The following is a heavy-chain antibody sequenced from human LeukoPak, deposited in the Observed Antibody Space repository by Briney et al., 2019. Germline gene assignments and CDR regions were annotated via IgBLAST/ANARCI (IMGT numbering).Heavy chain of an antibody. CDR3: ARESVLWFGTNPFDY. D-gene: IGHD3-10*01. V-gene: IGHV1-18*01. CDR2: ISAYNGNT. CDR1: GYTFTSYG. J-gene: IGHJ4*02. Sequence: ASVKVSCKASGYTFTSYGISWVRQVPGQGLEWMGWISAYNGNTNYAQKLQGRVTMTTDTSTSTAYMELRSLRSDDTAVYYCARESVLWFGTNPFDYWGQGTLVTVSS.